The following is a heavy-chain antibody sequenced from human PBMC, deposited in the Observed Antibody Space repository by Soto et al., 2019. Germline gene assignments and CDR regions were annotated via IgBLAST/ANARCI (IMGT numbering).Heavy chain of an antibody. Sequence: PGGSLRLSCAASGFTFSTYAMSWVRQAPGKGLEWVSAISGSGGSTYFADSVKGRFTISRDNSKNTLYLQMNSLRAEDTAIYYCAKSYSEYGGVFFDYWGPGTLVTVSS. CDR2: ISGSGGST. J-gene: IGHJ4*02. CDR1: GFTFSTYA. D-gene: IGHD2-8*02. CDR3: AKSYSEYGGVFFDY. V-gene: IGHV3-23*01.